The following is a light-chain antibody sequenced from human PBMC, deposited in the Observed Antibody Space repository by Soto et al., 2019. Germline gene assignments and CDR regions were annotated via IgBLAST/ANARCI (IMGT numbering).Light chain of an antibody. CDR3: LQQNTYPWT. CDR2: AAS. V-gene: IGKV1-17*01. CDR1: QGIGDD. Sequence: DIQMTQSPSSLSASVGDRVIITCRASQGIGDDLGWYQQKPGKAPKRLIYAASSLQSGGPSRFSGSGSGTDFPLTISSLPPDDFASYYCLQQNTYPWTFGPGTKVEVK. J-gene: IGKJ1*01.